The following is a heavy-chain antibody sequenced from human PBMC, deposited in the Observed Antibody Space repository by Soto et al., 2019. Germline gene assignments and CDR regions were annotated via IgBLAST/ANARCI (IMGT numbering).Heavy chain of an antibody. Sequence: QVQLVQSGAEVKKPGSSVKVSCKASGGTFSSYTISWVRQAPGQGLEWVGRIIPILGIADYAQKFQGRVTISEGKSTRNVYMELSRLRSEDTAVHYCATAPEYYDFWRNQDPSYYYYYMAVWGKGSTVTAAS. CDR2: IIPILGIA. J-gene: IGHJ6*03. V-gene: IGHV1-69*02. D-gene: IGHD3-3*01. CDR3: ATAPEYYDFWRNQDPSYYYYYMAV. CDR1: GGTFSSYT.